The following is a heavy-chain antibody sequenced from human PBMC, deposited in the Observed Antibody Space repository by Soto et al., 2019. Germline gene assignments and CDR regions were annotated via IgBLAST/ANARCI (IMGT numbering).Heavy chain of an antibody. D-gene: IGHD1-26*01. CDR1: GFTFSNAW. Sequence: PGGSLRLSCAASGFTFSNAWMSWVRQAPGKGLEWVGRIKSKTDGGTTDYAAPVKGRFTISRDDSKNTLYLQMNSLKTEDTAVYYCTRNGGSYPFVGYYYGMDVWGQGTTVTVSS. J-gene: IGHJ6*02. CDR3: TRNGGSYPFVGYYYGMDV. V-gene: IGHV3-15*01. CDR2: IKSKTDGGTT.